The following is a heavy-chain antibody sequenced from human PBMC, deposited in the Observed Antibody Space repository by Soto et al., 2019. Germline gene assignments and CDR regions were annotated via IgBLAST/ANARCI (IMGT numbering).Heavy chain of an antibody. CDR3: ASPLPDGDIVARDTYGMDV. CDR2: IIPIFGTA. CDR1: GGTFSSYA. V-gene: IGHV1-69*13. D-gene: IGHD5-12*01. Sequence: SVKVSCKASGGTFSSYAISWVRQAPGQGLEWMGGIIPIFGTANYAQKFQGRVTITADESTSTAYMELSSLRSEDTAVYYCASPLPDGDIVARDTYGMDVWGKGTTVTVSS. J-gene: IGHJ6*04.